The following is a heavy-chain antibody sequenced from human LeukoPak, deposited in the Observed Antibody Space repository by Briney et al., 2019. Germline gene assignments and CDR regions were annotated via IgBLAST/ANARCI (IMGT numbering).Heavy chain of an antibody. CDR3: ARAPTVLVGYCSSSSRQADY. D-gene: IGHD2-2*01. V-gene: IGHV3-21*01. CDR2: IDPSSTYI. J-gene: IGHJ4*02. Sequence: GGSLRLSCAASGFTFRSYSMNWVRRAPGKGLEWVSAIDPSSTYIYYADSVKGRFTISRDNAENSLYLQMNSLRVEDTAVYYCARAPTVLVGYCSSSSRQADYWGQGTLVTVSS. CDR1: GFTFRSYS.